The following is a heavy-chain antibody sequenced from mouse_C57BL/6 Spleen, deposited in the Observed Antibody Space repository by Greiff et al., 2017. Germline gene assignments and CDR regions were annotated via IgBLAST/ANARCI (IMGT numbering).Heavy chain of an antibody. V-gene: IGHV1-15*01. CDR3: TKPNYYGSSLYYFDY. CDR2: IDPETGGT. Sequence: QVQLQQSGAELVRPGASVTLSCKASGYTFTDYEMHWVKQTPVHGLEWIGAIDPETGGTAYNQKFKGKAILTADKSSSTAYMELRSLTSEDSAVYYCTKPNYYGSSLYYFDYWGQGTTLTVSS. CDR1: GYTFTDYE. D-gene: IGHD1-1*01. J-gene: IGHJ2*01.